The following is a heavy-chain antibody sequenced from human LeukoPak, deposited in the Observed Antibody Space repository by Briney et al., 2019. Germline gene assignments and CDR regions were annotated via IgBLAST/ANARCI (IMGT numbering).Heavy chain of an antibody. D-gene: IGHD3-16*01. CDR3: ARDRGGVLGFFDP. CDR2: ISGYNGQT. Sequence: ASVKVSCKTSGFILVNHGITWVRQAPGQGLEWMGWISGYNGQTKYEQSLQGRRTMTIDTSTSTAYLELMSLRSDDTAVYYCARDRGGVLGFFDPWGQGTLVTVSS. J-gene: IGHJ5*02. V-gene: IGHV1-18*01. CDR1: GFILVNHG.